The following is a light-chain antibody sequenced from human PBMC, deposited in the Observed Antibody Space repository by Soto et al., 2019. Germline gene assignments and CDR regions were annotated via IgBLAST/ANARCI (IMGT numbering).Light chain of an antibody. CDR1: QSVSSSY. V-gene: IGKV3-20*01. CDR3: QHYNSYSEA. Sequence: EILLTQSPGTLSLSPGERATLSCRVSQSVSSSYLAWYQQKPGQAPRLLIYGASSRATGIPDRFSGSGSGTEFTLTISSLQPDDFATYYCQHYNSYSEAFGQGTKVDIK. J-gene: IGKJ1*01. CDR2: GAS.